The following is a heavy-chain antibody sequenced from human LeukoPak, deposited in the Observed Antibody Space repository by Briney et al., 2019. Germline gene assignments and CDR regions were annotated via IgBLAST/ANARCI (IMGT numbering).Heavy chain of an antibody. D-gene: IGHD1-1*01. CDR3: AKDLEYNWNDGPFDY. CDR2: IGGSGDST. Sequence: GGSLRLSCAASGFSFTTYAIGWVRQAPGKGLEWVSTIGGSGDSTYYADSVKGRFTISRDNSKNTLYLQMNSLRAEDTAVYYCAKDLEYNWNDGPFDYWGQGTLVTVSS. J-gene: IGHJ4*02. CDR1: GFSFTTYA. V-gene: IGHV3-23*01.